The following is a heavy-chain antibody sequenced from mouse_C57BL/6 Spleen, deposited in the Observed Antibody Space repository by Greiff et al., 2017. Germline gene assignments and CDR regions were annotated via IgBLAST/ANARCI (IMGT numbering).Heavy chain of an antibody. V-gene: IGHV1-80*01. CDR1: GYAFSSYW. J-gene: IGHJ4*01. CDR3: ARKGRGRDYAMDY. CDR2: IYPGDGDT. Sequence: QVQLQQSGAELVKPGASVKISCKASGYAFSSYWMNWVKQRPGKGLEWIGQIYPGDGDTNYNGKFKGKATLTADKSSSTAYMQLSSLTSEDSAVYYCARKGRGRDYAMDYWGQGTSVTVSS.